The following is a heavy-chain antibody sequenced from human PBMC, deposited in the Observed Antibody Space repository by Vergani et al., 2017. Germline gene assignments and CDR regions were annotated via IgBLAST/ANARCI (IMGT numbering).Heavy chain of an antibody. CDR1: GYTFTSYG. V-gene: IGHV1-18*01. CDR3: AREVRGCSRTSCSPYYFDY. CDR2: ISAYNGNT. D-gene: IGHD2-2*01. J-gene: IGHJ4*02. Sequence: QVQLVQSGAEVKKPGASVKVSCKASGYTFTSYGITWVRQAPGQGLEWMGWISAYNGNTDYEQNLQDRVTMTTDTSTNTAYMELRSLRSDDTAVYYCAREVRGCSRTSCSPYYFDYWSQGTLVTVSS.